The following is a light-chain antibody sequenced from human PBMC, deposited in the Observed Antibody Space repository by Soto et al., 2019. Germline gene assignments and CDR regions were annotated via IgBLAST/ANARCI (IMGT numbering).Light chain of an antibody. CDR3: QSDDSSLSAWRV. J-gene: IGLJ2*01. Sequence: QAVVTQPPSVSGAPGQRVTISCTGSSSNIGAGYGVHWYQQLPGTAPKLLIYATNNRASGVPDRFSGSASGTSASLAITGLQAEDEADYYCQSDDSSLSAWRVFGGGTKLTVL. V-gene: IGLV1-40*01. CDR1: SSNIGAGYG. CDR2: ATN.